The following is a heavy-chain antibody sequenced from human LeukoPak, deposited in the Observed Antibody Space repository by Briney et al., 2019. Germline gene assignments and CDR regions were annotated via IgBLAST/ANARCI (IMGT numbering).Heavy chain of an antibody. CDR3: AREGPRGNSQFDY. J-gene: IGHJ4*02. CDR2: IWYDGSNK. V-gene: IGHV3-33*01. Sequence: GGSLRLSCAASGFTFSSYGMHWVRQAPGKGLEWVALIWYDGSNKYCTDSVKGRLTISRDNSKNTLYLQMNSPRAEDTAVYYCAREGPRGNSQFDYWGQGTLVTVSS. CDR1: GFTFSSYG. D-gene: IGHD2/OR15-2a*01.